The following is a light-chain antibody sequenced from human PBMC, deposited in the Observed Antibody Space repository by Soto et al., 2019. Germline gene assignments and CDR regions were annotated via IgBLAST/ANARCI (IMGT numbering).Light chain of an antibody. CDR2: EVS. CDR3: SSYTSNSTPYV. J-gene: IGLJ1*01. CDR1: SSDVGGYNY. Sequence: QSALTQPASVSGSPGQSITISCTGTSSDVGGYNYVSWYQQHPGKAPNLMIYEVSNRPSGVSNRFSGSKSGNTASLTISGLQAEDEADYYCSSYTSNSTPYVFGTGTKVTVL. V-gene: IGLV2-14*01.